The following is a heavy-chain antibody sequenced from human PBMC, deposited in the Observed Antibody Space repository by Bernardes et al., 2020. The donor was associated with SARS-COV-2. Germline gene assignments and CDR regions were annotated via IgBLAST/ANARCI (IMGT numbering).Heavy chain of an antibody. D-gene: IGHD2-2*01. Sequence: SETLSLTCTVSGGSISNSPYYWGWIRQPPGKGLEWIGSIYSSGTTSYNPSLKSRITISVDTSKNQFSLKLTSVTAADTAVYYCATVFCSTTSCYNPSDPYYDYDGLDVWGQGTTVTVSS. CDR3: ATVFCSTTSCYNPSDPYYDYDGLDV. CDR2: IYSSGTT. V-gene: IGHV4-39*01. J-gene: IGHJ6*02. CDR1: GGSISNSPYY.